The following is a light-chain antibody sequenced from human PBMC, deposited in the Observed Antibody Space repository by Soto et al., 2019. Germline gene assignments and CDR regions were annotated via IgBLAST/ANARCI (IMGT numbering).Light chain of an antibody. J-gene: IGKJ1*01. V-gene: IGKV3-20*01. Sequence: EIVLTQSPGILSLSPGERATLSCRASQSVSNDVLAWYQQKPGQAPRLLIYGASTRATDVPDRFSGSGSGEDFTLTISRLEPEDFAVYYCQHYGSSPPRTFGQGTKVE. CDR2: GAS. CDR3: QHYGSSPPRT. CDR1: QSVSNDV.